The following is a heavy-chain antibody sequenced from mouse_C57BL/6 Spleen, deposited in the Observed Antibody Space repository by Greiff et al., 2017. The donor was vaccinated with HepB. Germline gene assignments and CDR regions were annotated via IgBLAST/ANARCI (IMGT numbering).Heavy chain of an antibody. CDR2: IDPSDSYT. V-gene: IGHV1-69*01. Sequence: QVQLQQPGAELVMPGASVKLSCKASGYTFTSYWMHWVKQRPGQGLEWIGEIDPSDSYTNYNQKFKGKSTLTVDKSSSTAYMQLSSLTSEDSAVYYCARSDYGSSYFDYWGQGTTLTVSS. CDR1: GYTFTSYW. J-gene: IGHJ2*01. CDR3: ARSDYGSSYFDY. D-gene: IGHD1-1*01.